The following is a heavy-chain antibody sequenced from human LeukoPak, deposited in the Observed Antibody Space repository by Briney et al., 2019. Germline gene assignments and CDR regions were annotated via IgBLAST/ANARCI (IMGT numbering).Heavy chain of an antibody. CDR2: IKQDGGEK. CDR3: AKELYGYSYGDLLDY. D-gene: IGHD5-18*01. J-gene: IGHJ4*02. V-gene: IGHV3-7*01. CDR1: GFAFSSYW. Sequence: PGGSLRLSCVASGFAFSSYWMSWVRQAPGKGLEWVANIKQDGGEKYYVDSVKGRFTISRDNAKNSLFLQMNSLRAEDTAVYYCAKELYGYSYGDLLDYWGQGTLVTVSS.